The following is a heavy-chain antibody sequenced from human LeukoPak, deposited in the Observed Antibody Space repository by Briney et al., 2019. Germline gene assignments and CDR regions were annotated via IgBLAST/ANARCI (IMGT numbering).Heavy chain of an antibody. CDR3: AKLPHGDYPDY. J-gene: IGHJ4*02. CDR2: ISYDGSNK. Sequence: RGSLRLSCAASGFTFSSYGMHWVRQAPGKGLEWVAVISYDGSNKYYADSVKGRFTISRDNSKNTLYLQMNSLRAEDTAVYYCAKLPHGDYPDYWGQGTLVTVSS. CDR1: GFTFSSYG. D-gene: IGHD4-17*01. V-gene: IGHV3-30*18.